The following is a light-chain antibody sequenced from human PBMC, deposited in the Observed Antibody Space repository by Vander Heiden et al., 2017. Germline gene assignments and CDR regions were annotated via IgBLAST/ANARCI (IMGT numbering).Light chain of an antibody. CDR2: WAS. Sequence: DIVMTQSPDSLAVSLGERATINCKSSQSVLYSSNNKNYLAWYQQKPGQPPKLLIYWASTREYGVPDRFSGSGSGTDFTLTISSLQAEDVAVYYCQQEDSTPITFGQGTQLEIK. J-gene: IGKJ5*01. CDR3: QQEDSTPIT. CDR1: QSVLYSSNNKNY. V-gene: IGKV4-1*01.